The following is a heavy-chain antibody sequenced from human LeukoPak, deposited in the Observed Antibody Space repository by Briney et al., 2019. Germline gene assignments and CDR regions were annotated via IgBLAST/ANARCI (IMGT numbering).Heavy chain of an antibody. CDR2: IFRTGST. CDR3: ARLSSAYDPYYFDY. V-gene: IGHV4-38-2*02. J-gene: IGHJ4*02. CDR1: NFSISSDYF. Sequence: SETLSLTCTVSNFSISSDYFWGWIRQPPGKGLEWIGTIFRTGSTYYNPSLGSRVSISIDTSENHFSLNLNSVTAADTAIYYCARLSSAYDPYYFDYWGQGTLVTVSS. D-gene: IGHD5-12*01.